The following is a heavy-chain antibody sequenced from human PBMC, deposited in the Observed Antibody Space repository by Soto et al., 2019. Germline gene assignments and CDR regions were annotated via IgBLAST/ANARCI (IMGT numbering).Heavy chain of an antibody. V-gene: IGHV4-4*02. CDR2: IYHSGST. CDR3: ARVGSSGWLYFDY. Sequence: QVQLQESGPGLVKPSGTLSLTCAVSGGSISSSNWWSWVRQPPGKGLEWIGEIYHSGSTNYNPSLKRRVTIALAESNNQFSLKLSSVTDAGTAVYYCARVGSSGWLYFDYWGQGTLVTVSS. J-gene: IGHJ4*02. D-gene: IGHD6-19*01. CDR1: GGSISSSNW.